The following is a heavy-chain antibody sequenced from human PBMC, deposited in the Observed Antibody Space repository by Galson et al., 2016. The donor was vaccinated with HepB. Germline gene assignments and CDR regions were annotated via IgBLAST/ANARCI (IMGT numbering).Heavy chain of an antibody. CDR2: IHKDGNTK. J-gene: IGHJ5*01. V-gene: IGHV3-7*03. Sequence: SLRLSCAASGFAFDDYWMSWVRQGPVTGLEWVANIHKDGNTKAYVGSVQGRFTISRDNAERSVSLQMDGLRPEDTAVYYCVRAVRTDYSGSWWDSWGQGTLVTVSS. CDR3: VRAVRTDYSGSWWDS. CDR1: GFAFDDYW. D-gene: IGHD6-13*01.